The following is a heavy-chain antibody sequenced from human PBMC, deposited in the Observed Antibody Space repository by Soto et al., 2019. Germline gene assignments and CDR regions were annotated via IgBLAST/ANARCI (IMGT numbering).Heavy chain of an antibody. CDR3: ANGREQLVLTVDY. V-gene: IGHV3-33*06. CDR1: GFTFSSYG. J-gene: IGHJ4*02. CDR2: IWYDGSNK. D-gene: IGHD6-13*01. Sequence: PGGSLRLSCAASGFTFSSYGMHWVRQAPGKGLEWVAVIWYDGSNKYYADSVKGRFTISRDNSKNTLYLQMNSLRVEDTAVYYCANGREQLVLTVDYWGQGTLVTVSS.